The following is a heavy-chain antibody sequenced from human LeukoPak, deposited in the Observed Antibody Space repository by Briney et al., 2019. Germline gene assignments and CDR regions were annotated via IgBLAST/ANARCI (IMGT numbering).Heavy chain of an antibody. CDR3: AREYYGSGRRFDP. D-gene: IGHD3-10*01. V-gene: IGHV4-30-4*01. Sequence: PSETLSLTCTVSGGSISSGDYYWSWIRQPPGKGLEWIGYIYYSGSTYYNPSLKSRVTISVDTSKNQFSLKLSSVTAADTAVYYCAREYYGSGRRFDPWGQGTLVTVSS. J-gene: IGHJ5*02. CDR2: IYYSGST. CDR1: GGSISSGDYY.